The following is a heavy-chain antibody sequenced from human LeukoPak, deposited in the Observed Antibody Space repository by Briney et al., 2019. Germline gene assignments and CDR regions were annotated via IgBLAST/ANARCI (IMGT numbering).Heavy chain of an antibody. CDR3: ARQPGAGWFDP. J-gene: IGHJ5*02. V-gene: IGHV5-51*01. D-gene: IGHD3-10*01. Sequence: ESLKISCQASGYSSTSSWIGWARQMPGKGLEWMAIINPGDSDTRYSPSFQGQVTISADKSISTVYLQWGSLKASDTAMYYCARQPGAGWFDPWGQGTLVTVSS. CDR1: GYSSTSSW. CDR2: INPGDSDT.